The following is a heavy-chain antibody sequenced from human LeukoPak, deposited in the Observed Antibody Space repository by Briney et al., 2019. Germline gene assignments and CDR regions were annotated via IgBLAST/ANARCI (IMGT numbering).Heavy chain of an antibody. Sequence: SETLSLTCAVYGGSFSGYYWSWIRQPPGKGLEWIGEINHSGSTHYNPSLKSRVTISVDTSKNQFSLQLNSVTPEDTAVYYCARGSYTSTWFWGQGTLVTVSS. CDR3: ARGSYTSTWF. D-gene: IGHD6-13*01. J-gene: IGHJ4*02. CDR2: INHSGST. V-gene: IGHV4-34*01. CDR1: GGSFSGYY.